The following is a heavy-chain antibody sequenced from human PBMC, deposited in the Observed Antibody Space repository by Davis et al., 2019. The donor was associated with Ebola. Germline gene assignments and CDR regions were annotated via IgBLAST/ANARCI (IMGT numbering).Heavy chain of an antibody. CDR2: ISGFNVNT. D-gene: IGHD6-19*01. J-gene: IGHJ4*02. V-gene: IGHV1-18*01. CDR1: GYTFTNYG. CDR3: AREGSSGWKGYFDY. Sequence: ASVKVSCKASGYTFTNYGINWVRQAPGQGLEWMGWISGFNVNTEYAQKFQGRVSMTTDTSTTTAYMELRSLRSDDKAVYYCAREGSSGWKGYFDYWGQGTLVTVSS.